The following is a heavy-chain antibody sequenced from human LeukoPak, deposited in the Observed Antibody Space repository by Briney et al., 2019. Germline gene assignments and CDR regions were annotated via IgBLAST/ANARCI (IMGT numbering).Heavy chain of an antibody. Sequence: PGGSLRLSCAASGFTFSNYEMHWIRQAPGEGLEWVAYIGISTSTIYYADSVKGRFTISRDNAKRSLFLQMNSLRVEDTAFYYCAREFAGSYFDAWGQGTLVSVSS. D-gene: IGHD3-10*01. CDR1: GFTFSNYE. V-gene: IGHV3-48*03. CDR3: AREFAGSYFDA. CDR2: IGISTSTI. J-gene: IGHJ4*02.